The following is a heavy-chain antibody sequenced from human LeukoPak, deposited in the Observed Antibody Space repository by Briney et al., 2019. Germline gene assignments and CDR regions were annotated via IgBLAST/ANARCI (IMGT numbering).Heavy chain of an antibody. D-gene: IGHD2-2*01. V-gene: IGHV3-9*01. CDR2: ISWNSGSI. CDR3: AKSSRARGYFEDFDY. CDR1: GFTFDDYA. J-gene: IGHJ4*02. Sequence: GRSLRLSCAASGFTFDDYAMHWVRQAPGKGLELVSGISWNSGSIGYADSVKGRFTISRDNAKNSLYLQMNSLRAEDTALYYCAKSSRARGYFEDFDYWGQGTLVTVSS.